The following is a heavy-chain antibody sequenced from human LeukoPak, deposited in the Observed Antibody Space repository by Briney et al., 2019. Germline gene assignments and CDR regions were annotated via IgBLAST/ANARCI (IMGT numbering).Heavy chain of an antibody. CDR3: ARDRDYDFWSGYYTPNFDY. CDR2: ISAYNGNN. D-gene: IGHD3-3*01. Sequence: ASVTVSYKASGYSFTSYVISWLRQAPRQGGEGVGWISAYNGNNNYAQKLQGRVTMTTDTSTSTAYKELRSLRSDDTAVYYCARDRDYDFWSGYYTPNFDYWGQGTLVTVSS. J-gene: IGHJ4*02. CDR1: GYSFTSYV. V-gene: IGHV1-18*01.